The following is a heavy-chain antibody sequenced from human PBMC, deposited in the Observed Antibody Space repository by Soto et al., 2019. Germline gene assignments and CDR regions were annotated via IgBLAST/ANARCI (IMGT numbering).Heavy chain of an antibody. D-gene: IGHD2-15*01. CDR2: IYYSGST. CDR1: GGSISSGGYY. Sequence: PSETLSLTCTVSGGSISSGGYYWSWIRQHPGKGLEWIGYIYYSGSTYYNPSLKSRVTISVDTSKNQFSLKLSSVTAADTAVYHCARDQTPNAFDIWGQGIMVTVSS. V-gene: IGHV4-31*03. J-gene: IGHJ3*02. CDR3: ARDQTPNAFDI.